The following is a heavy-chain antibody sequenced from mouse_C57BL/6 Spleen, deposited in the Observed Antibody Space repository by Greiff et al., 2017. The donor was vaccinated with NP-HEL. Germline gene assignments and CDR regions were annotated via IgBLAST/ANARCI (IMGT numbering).Heavy chain of an antibody. D-gene: IGHD2-3*01. J-gene: IGHJ3*01. CDR3: ARQGDGFAY. CDR1: GFTFSSYG. Sequence: DVHLVESGGDLVKPGGSLKLSCAASGFTFSSYGMSWVRQTPDKRLEWVATISSGGSYTYYPDSVKGRFTISRDNAKNTLYLQMSSLKSEDTAMYYCARQGDGFAYWGQGTLVTVSA. V-gene: IGHV5-6*01. CDR2: ISSGGSYT.